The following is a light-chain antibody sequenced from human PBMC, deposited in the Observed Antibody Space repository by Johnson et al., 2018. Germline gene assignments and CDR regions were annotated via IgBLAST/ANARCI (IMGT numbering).Light chain of an antibody. CDR2: ENN. Sequence: QSVLTQPPSVSAAPGQKVTISCSGSSSNIGNNYVSWYQQLPGTAPKLLIYENNKRPSGIPDRFSGSKSGTSATLCITGLQTGAEADYYCGTWERSLSAGNVFGTGTKVTVL. V-gene: IGLV1-51*02. CDR1: SSNIGNNY. J-gene: IGLJ1*01. CDR3: GTWERSLSAGNV.